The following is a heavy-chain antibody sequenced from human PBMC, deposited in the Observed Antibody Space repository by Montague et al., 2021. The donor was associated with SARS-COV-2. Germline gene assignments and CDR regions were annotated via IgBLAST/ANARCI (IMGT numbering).Heavy chain of an antibody. CDR3: AKGGERITMIVVVITLADFDH. J-gene: IGHJ4*02. CDR2: ISDSGNST. Sequence: SLRLSCAASGFTFSSYAMSWVRQAPGRGLEWVCGISDSGNSTCYADSAKVRFTISIDNSKNTLYLQMNILRAEDTAVYYCAKGGERITMIVVVITLADFDHWGQGTLVTVSS. CDR1: GFTFSSYA. V-gene: IGHV3-23*01. D-gene: IGHD3-22*01.